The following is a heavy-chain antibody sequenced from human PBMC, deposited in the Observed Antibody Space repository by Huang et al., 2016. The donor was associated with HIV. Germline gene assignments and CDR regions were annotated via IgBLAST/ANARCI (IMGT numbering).Heavy chain of an antibody. V-gene: IGHV1-3*01. CDR3: ARPLNYYDSSGYFSLSVFDL. D-gene: IGHD3-22*01. CDR2: INGNCKI. Sequence: QVQLVQSGAEVKKPGASVKVSCKASGYSFTAYGMHWVRQVPGQRLEWMGWINGNCKIRNAEKFQDRVTISTDTSANTAYVELSSLRSEDTAVYYCARPLNYYDSSGYFSLSVFDLWGQGTMVTVSS. CDR1: GYSFTAYG. J-gene: IGHJ3*01.